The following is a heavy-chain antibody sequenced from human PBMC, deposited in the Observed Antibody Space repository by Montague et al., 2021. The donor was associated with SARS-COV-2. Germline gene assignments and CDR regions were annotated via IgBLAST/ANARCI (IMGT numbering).Heavy chain of an antibody. CDR2: FYYAGGT. V-gene: IGHV4-39*01. CDR1: GGSFFRISSH. Sequence: SETLSLTYTVSGGSFFRISSHWGWIRQPPGKGLEYIGSFYYAGGTQYNPSLKSRVTISVDTSNDQFSLKMNSVTAADTAVYFCARLYSSSFDYWGQGTLVTVSS. D-gene: IGHD4-11*01. CDR3: ARLYSSSFDY. J-gene: IGHJ4*02.